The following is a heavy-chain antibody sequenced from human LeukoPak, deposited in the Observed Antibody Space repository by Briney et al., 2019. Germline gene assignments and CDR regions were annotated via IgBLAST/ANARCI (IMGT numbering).Heavy chain of an antibody. D-gene: IGHD4-17*01. Sequence: GGSLRLSCAASGFTFNTYAMNWVRQTPGKGLEWVSTISGTGASPYYAASVKGRFTISRTNSRNTVYLQMTSLRADDMGIYYCVKERGYGDYESFDFWGQGTLVTVSS. J-gene: IGHJ4*02. CDR3: VKERGYGDYESFDF. CDR2: ISGTGASP. CDR1: GFTFNTYA. V-gene: IGHV3-23*01.